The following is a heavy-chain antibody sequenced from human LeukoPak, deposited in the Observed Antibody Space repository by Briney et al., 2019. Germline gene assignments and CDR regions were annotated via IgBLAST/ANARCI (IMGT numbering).Heavy chain of an antibody. D-gene: IGHD3-22*01. CDR2: IRYDGSNK. Sequence: GGSLRLSCAASGFTFSSYGMHWVRQAPGKGLEWVAFIRYDGSNKYYADSVKGRFTISRDNSKNTLYLQMNSLRAEDTAVYYCARDRDYYESSGLDYWGQGTLVTVSS. V-gene: IGHV3-30*02. J-gene: IGHJ4*02. CDR1: GFTFSSYG. CDR3: ARDRDYYESSGLDY.